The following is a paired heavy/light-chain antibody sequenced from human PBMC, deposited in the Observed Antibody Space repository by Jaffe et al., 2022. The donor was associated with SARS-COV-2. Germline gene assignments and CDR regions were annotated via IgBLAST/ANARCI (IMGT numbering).Heavy chain of an antibody. CDR2: IYGSGST. Sequence: QVQLQESGPGLVTPSETLSLTCNVSGASISSYYWSWIRQPAGKGLEWIGRIYGSGSTNYNPSLTSRVTMSIDTPKNQFSLKLSSVTAADTAVYHCVRDRSGSGNYFSPYDHWGQGTLVTVSS. CDR1: GASISSYY. CDR3: VRDRSGSGNYFSPYDH. D-gene: IGHD3-10*01. J-gene: IGHJ4*02. V-gene: IGHV4-4*07.
Light chain of an antibody. CDR3: QQYYIHPLT. CDR1: QGVSSY. Sequence: AILMTQSPSTLSASTGDRVTISCRASQGVSSYLAWYQQKPGKVPKLLMYAVSTLQSGVPSRFSGSGSGTDFTLTINCLQSEDFATYYCQQYYIHPLTFGGGTKVEIK. CDR2: AVS. J-gene: IGKJ4*01. V-gene: IGKV1-8*01.